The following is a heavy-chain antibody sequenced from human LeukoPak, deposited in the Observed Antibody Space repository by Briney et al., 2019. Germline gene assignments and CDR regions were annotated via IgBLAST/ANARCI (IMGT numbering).Heavy chain of an antibody. CDR1: GYTFTSYG. CDR3: ARGPLAYCGGDCPSPLDY. CDR2: ISAYNGNT. Sequence: ASVKVSCKASGYTFTSYGISWVRQAPGQGLEWMGWISAYNGNTNYAQKLQGRVTMTTDTSTSTAYMELRSLRSDDTAAYYCARGPLAYCGGDCPSPLDYWGQGTLVTVSS. V-gene: IGHV1-18*01. J-gene: IGHJ4*02. D-gene: IGHD2-21*02.